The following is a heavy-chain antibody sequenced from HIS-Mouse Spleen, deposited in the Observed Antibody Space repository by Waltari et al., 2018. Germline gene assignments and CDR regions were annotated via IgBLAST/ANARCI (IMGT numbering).Heavy chain of an antibody. D-gene: IGHD6-13*01. CDR1: GGTFSSYP. CDR3: ARHPEIAAAVGAFDI. V-gene: IGHV1-69*04. CDR2: IIPILGIA. J-gene: IGHJ3*02. Sequence: QVQLVQSGAEVKKPGSSVKVSCKASGGTFSSYPISWVRQAPGQGLEWIGRIIPILGIANYAQKFQGRVTITADKSTSTAYMELSSLRSEDTAVYYCARHPEIAAAVGAFDIWGQGTMVTVSS.